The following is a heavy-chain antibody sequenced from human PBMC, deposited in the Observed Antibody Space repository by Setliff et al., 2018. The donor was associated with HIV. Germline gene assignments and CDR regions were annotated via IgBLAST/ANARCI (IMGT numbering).Heavy chain of an antibody. V-gene: IGHV3-7*01. Sequence: GGSLRLSCAASGFTFSSHWMSWIRQAPGKGLEWVASIKQDGSGKYFVDSVKGRFTISRDNAKDSMFLQMNSLRGEDTAVYYCATNFLYDILTGYFPYQFDQWGQGTLVTSPQ. CDR3: ATNFLYDILTGYFPYQFDQ. CDR2: IKQDGSGK. J-gene: IGHJ4*02. D-gene: IGHD3-9*01. CDR1: GFTFSSHW.